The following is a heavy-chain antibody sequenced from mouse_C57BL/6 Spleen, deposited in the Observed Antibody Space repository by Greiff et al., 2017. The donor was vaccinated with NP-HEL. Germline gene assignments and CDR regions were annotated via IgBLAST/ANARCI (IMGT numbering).Heavy chain of an antibody. Sequence: PLHPSGPFLFHPGASVKLSCQASGYSFTGSYITWLNPSPFTCLEWIGEINPSTGGTTYNQKFKAKATLTVDKSSSTAYMQLKSLTSEDSAVYYCASWPYAMDYWGQGTSVTVSS. CDR2: INPSTGGT. CDR1: GYSFTGSY. V-gene: IGHV1-42*01. CDR3: ASWPYAMDY. J-gene: IGHJ4*01.